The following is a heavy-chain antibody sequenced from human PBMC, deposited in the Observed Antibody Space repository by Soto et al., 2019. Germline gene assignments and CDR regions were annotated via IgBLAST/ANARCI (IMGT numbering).Heavy chain of an antibody. J-gene: IGHJ4*02. CDR3: AREYHRQGSGVLDY. Sequence: QVQLQESGPGLVQPSETLSLTCTVSGGSISSYYWSWIRQPPGKGLEWIGYIYYSGSTNYNPSLKSRVTISVDTSKNQFSLKLSSVTAADTAVYYCAREYHRQGSGVLDYWGQGTLVTVSS. V-gene: IGHV4-59*01. CDR1: GGSISSYY. D-gene: IGHD3-10*01. CDR2: IYYSGST.